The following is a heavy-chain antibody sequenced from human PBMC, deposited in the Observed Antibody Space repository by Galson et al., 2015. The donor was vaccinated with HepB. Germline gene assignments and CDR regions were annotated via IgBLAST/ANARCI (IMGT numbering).Heavy chain of an antibody. CDR1: GFTFSSYW. Sequence: SLRLSCAASGFTFSSYWMSWVRQAPGKGLEWVANIKQDGSEKYYVDSVKGRFTISRDNAKNSLYLQMNSLRAEDTAVYYCARAFMVRGVIPDYWGQGTLVTVSS. D-gene: IGHD3-10*01. J-gene: IGHJ4*02. CDR2: IKQDGSEK. V-gene: IGHV3-7*03. CDR3: ARAFMVRGVIPDY.